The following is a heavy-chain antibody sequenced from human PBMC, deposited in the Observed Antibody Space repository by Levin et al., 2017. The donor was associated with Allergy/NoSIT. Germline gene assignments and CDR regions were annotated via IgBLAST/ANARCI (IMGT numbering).Heavy chain of an antibody. CDR3: AKDWNWAFDI. CDR1: GFTFSDYW. Sequence: LSLTCAASGFTFSDYWMSWVRQAPGKGLEWVANIKQDGSEKYYVDSVKGRFTISRDNAKNSLYLQMNNLRAEDTAVYYCAKDWNWAFDIWGQGTMVTVSS. CDR2: IKQDGSEK. J-gene: IGHJ3*02. V-gene: IGHV3-7*01. D-gene: IGHD1-7*01.